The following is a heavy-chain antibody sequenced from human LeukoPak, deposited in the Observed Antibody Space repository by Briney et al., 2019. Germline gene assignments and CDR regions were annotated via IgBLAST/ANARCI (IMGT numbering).Heavy chain of an antibody. CDR3: AYGDFRVEGRYFHS. CDR2: VHYSGTA. D-gene: IGHD4-17*01. CDR1: DGSITNYD. V-gene: IGHV4-59*01. Sequence: SETLSLTCTVSDGSITNYDWSWVRQPPGKGLEFIGHVHYSGTANYNPSLRSRVTISIDTSKKHFFLKLKSVTAAYTAVYARAYGDFRVEGRYFHSWGQGTLVTVSS. J-gene: IGHJ4*02.